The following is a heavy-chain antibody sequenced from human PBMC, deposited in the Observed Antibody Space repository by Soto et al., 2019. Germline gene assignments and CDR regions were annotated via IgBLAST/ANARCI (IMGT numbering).Heavy chain of an antibody. D-gene: IGHD6-19*01. Sequence: GGSLRLSCAASRFTFSTYAMSWVRQAPGKGLEWVAIITGSGGNTFYADSVEGRFTSSRYNSKNSVSLQMNSLRTEDTAVYYCAKVASGWYGGRRYFDYWGQGTQVTVSS. CDR2: ITGSGGNT. CDR3: AKVASGWYGGRRYFDY. J-gene: IGHJ4*02. V-gene: IGHV3-23*01. CDR1: RFTFSTYA.